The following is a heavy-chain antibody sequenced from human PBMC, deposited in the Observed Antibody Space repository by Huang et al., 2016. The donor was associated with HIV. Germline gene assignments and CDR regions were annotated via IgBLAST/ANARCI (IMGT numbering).Heavy chain of an antibody. D-gene: IGHD6-13*01. CDR1: GYSFTSYW. CDR2: LYPGDSDT. V-gene: IGHV5-51*01. J-gene: IGHJ4*02. Sequence: EVQLVQSGAEVKKPGESLKISCKGSGYSFTSYWIGWVRQMTGKGLEWMGVLYPGDSDTIYSPSFQGQVTISADKSISPAYLQWSSLKASDTAMYYCARLGIAAAGPFDYWGQGTLVTVSS. CDR3: ARLGIAAAGPFDY.